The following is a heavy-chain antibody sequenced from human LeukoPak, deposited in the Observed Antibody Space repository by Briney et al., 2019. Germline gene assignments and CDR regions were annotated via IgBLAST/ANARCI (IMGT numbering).Heavy chain of an antibody. CDR1: GFTFSSYW. Sequence: GGSLRLSCAGSGFTFSSYWMSWVRQAPGKGREGVANIKQDGSEKYYVDSVKGRFTISRDNAKNSLYLQMNNLRAEDTAVFYCARPTGGSTTFDYWGQGTLVTVSS. CDR3: ARPTGGSTTFDY. CDR2: IKQDGSEK. J-gene: IGHJ4*02. D-gene: IGHD1-1*01. V-gene: IGHV3-7*04.